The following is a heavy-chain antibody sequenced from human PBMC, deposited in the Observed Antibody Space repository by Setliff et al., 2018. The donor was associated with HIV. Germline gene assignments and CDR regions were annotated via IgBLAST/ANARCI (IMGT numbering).Heavy chain of an antibody. D-gene: IGHD3-3*01. CDR3: ARDVRDGFEEWFSTLDDGMDV. CDR2: INPSSGST. Sequence: ASVKVSCKASGYTFTSYYMHWVRQAPGQGLEWMGIINPSSGSTTYAQKFQGRVTMTRDTSTSTVYMELSSLRSEDTAVYYCARDVRDGFEEWFSTLDDGMDVWGQGTTVTVSS. J-gene: IGHJ6*02. V-gene: IGHV1-46*01. CDR1: GYTFTSYY.